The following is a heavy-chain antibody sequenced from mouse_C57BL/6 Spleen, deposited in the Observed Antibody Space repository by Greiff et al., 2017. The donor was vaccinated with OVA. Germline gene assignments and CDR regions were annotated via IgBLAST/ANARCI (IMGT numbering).Heavy chain of an antibody. Sequence: EVMLVESGGGLVKPGGSLKLSCAASGFTFSDYGMHWVRQAPEKGLEWVAYISSGSSTIYYADTVKGRFTISRDNAKNTLFLQMTSLRSEDTAMYYCARDSYYGSNRGYFDVWGTGTTVTVSS. V-gene: IGHV5-17*01. D-gene: IGHD1-1*01. CDR1: GFTFSDYG. CDR3: ARDSYYGSNRGYFDV. CDR2: ISSGSSTI. J-gene: IGHJ1*03.